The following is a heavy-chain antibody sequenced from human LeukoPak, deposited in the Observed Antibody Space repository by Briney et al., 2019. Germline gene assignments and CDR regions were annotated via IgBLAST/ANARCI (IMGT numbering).Heavy chain of an antibody. CDR1: GFTVSSNY. D-gene: IGHD2-15*01. Sequence: PGGSLRLSCAASGFTVSSNYMSWVRQAPGKGLEWVSVIYSGGSTYYADSVKGRFTVSRDNSKNTLYLQMNSLRAEDTAVYYCAKGGVVHAFDIWGQGTMVTVSS. J-gene: IGHJ3*02. CDR2: IYSGGST. V-gene: IGHV3-53*01. CDR3: AKGGVVHAFDI.